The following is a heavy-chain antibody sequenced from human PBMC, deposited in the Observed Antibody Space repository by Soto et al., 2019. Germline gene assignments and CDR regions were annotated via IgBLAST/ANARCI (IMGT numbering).Heavy chain of an antibody. CDR1: GFNFSTYY. D-gene: IGHD5-18*01. CDR3: ARETDTSMVDY. Sequence: ASVKVSCKTSGFNFSTYYFNWVRQAAGQGPEWMGWLNPRNGQTGYVQKFRGRVTMTRDNSIATVYLELSRLTSEDTAIYFCARETDTSMVDYWGQGTLVTVSS. V-gene: IGHV1-8*01. CDR2: LNPRNGQT. J-gene: IGHJ4*02.